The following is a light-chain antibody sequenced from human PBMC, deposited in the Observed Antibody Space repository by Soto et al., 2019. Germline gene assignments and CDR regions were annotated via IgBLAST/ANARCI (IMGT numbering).Light chain of an antibody. CDR1: QDIDKY. V-gene: IGKV1-33*01. J-gene: IGKJ4*01. CDR3: QQYDNLPLT. Sequence: DIQMTQSPSSLSASVGDRVTITCQASQDIDKYLSWYQQKPGKAPKLLIFDASDLETGVPSRFSGSGSGTDYTFTISSLQPEDIATYYCQQYDNLPLTFGGGTKVEIK. CDR2: DAS.